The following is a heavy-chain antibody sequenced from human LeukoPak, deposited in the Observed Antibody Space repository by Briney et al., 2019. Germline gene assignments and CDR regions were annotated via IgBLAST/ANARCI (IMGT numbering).Heavy chain of an antibody. CDR1: GFTFSSYG. CDR3: AKQVATYFDY. J-gene: IGHJ4*02. Sequence: GGSLRLSCAASGFTFSSYGMHWVRQAPGKGLEWVAFIRYDGSNKYYADSVKGRFTISRDNSKNTLYLQMNSLRAEGTAVYYCAKQVATYFDYWGQGTLVTVSS. D-gene: IGHD2-15*01. CDR2: IRYDGSNK. V-gene: IGHV3-30*02.